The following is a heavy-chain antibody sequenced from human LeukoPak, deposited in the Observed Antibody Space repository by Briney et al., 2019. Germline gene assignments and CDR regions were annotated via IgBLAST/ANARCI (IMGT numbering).Heavy chain of an antibody. J-gene: IGHJ5*02. CDR2: IYTSGST. Sequence: SETLSLTCTVSGGSISSYYWSWIRQPAGKGLEWIGRIYTSGSTNYNPSLKSRVTMSVDTSKNQFSLKLSSVTAADTAVYYCARGVATELLWFGDNNWFDPWGQGTLVTVSS. D-gene: IGHD3-10*01. V-gene: IGHV4-4*07. CDR1: GGSISSYY. CDR3: ARGVATELLWFGDNNWFDP.